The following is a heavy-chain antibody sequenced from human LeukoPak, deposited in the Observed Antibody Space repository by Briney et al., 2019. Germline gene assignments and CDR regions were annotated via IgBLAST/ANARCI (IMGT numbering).Heavy chain of an antibody. D-gene: IGHD3-10*01. CDR1: GGSISSSSYY. CDR2: IYYSGST. V-gene: IGHV4-39*01. Sequence: SETLSLTCTVSGGSISSSSYYWGWIRQPPGKGLEWIGSIYYSGSTYYNPSLKSRVTISVDTSKNQFSLKLSSVTAADTAVYYCARRITMVRGEDAFDIWGQGTMVTVSS. CDR3: ARRITMVRGEDAFDI. J-gene: IGHJ3*02.